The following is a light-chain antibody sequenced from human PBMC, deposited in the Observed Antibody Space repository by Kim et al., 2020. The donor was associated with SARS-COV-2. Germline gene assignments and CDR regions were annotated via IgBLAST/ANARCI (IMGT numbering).Light chain of an antibody. CDR1: QGVSGG. V-gene: IGKV1-12*01. Sequence: DIQMTQSPSSVSASVGDTVTITCRASQGVSGGLVWYQQKPGKAPKLLIYTASTLQSGVPSRISGGGSGTDFTLTISSLQPEDFATYYLQQSNSFPLTFGQGTKVDIK. CDR3: QQSNSFPLT. J-gene: IGKJ1*01. CDR2: TAS.